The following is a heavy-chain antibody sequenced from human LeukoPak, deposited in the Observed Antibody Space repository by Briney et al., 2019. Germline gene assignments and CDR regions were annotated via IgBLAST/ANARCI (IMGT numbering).Heavy chain of an antibody. J-gene: IGHJ4*02. V-gene: IGHV3-7*01. D-gene: IGHD1-26*01. CDR2: IKQDGSEK. Sequence: PSGGSLRLSCAASGFTFSSYWMSWVRQAPGKGLEWVANIKQDGSEKYYVDSVKGRFTISRDNAKNSLYLQMNSLRAEDTAVYYCARGPKSYWRPDLDYWGQGTLVTVSS. CDR3: ARGPKSYWRPDLDY. CDR1: GFTFSSYW.